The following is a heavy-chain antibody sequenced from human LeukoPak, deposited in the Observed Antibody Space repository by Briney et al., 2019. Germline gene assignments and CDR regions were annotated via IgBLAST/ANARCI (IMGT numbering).Heavy chain of an antibody. Sequence: GASVKVSCKASGYTFTSYGISWVRQAPGQGLEWMGWISAYNGNTNYAQKLQGRVTMTEDTSTDTAYMELSSLRSEGTAVYYCATAIAAAGGWGQGTLVTVSS. CDR3: ATAIAAAGG. CDR1: GYTFTSYG. CDR2: ISAYNGNT. V-gene: IGHV1-18*01. J-gene: IGHJ4*02. D-gene: IGHD6-13*01.